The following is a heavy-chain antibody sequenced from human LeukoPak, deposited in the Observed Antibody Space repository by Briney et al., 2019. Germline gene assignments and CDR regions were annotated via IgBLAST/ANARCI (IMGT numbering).Heavy chain of an antibody. Sequence: SETLSLTCTVSGGSISSYYWSWIRQPPGKGLEWIGYIYYSGGTNYNPSLKSRVTKSVDTSKSQFSLKLSSVTAADTAVYYCAREFGGGMDVWGQGTTVTVSS. CDR1: GGSISSYY. CDR3: AREFGGGMDV. J-gene: IGHJ6*02. V-gene: IGHV4-59*01. D-gene: IGHD3-10*01. CDR2: IYYSGGT.